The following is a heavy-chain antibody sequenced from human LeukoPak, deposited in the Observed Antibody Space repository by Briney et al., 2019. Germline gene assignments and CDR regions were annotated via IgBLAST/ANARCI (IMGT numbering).Heavy chain of an antibody. CDR2: IISSSSYI. V-gene: IGHV3-21*01. CDR3: AAGGVIPQDYYYGMDV. J-gene: IGHJ6*04. Sequence: GGSLRLSCAASGFTFSSYSMNWVRQAPGKGLEWVSSIISSSSYIYYADSVKGRFTISRDNAKNSLYLQMNSLRAEDTAVYYCAAGGVIPQDYYYGMDVWGKGTTVTVSS. CDR1: GFTFSSYS. D-gene: IGHD3-16*02.